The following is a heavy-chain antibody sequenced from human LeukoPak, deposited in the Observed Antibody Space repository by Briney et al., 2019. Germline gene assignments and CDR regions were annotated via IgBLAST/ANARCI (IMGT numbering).Heavy chain of an antibody. CDR2: ISYAGNDK. J-gene: IGHJ4*02. CDR3: SRDGILPRFDY. CDR1: GVTFSSYD. D-gene: IGHD2-15*01. V-gene: IGHV3-30*14. Sequence: GGSLRLSCAVSGVTFSSYDFHWVRQTPGKGLEWVAMISYAGNDKYFADSVKGRFTISGDNSNNTLYLQMNSLRPEDTGVYYCSRDGILPRFDYWGQGTLLTVSS.